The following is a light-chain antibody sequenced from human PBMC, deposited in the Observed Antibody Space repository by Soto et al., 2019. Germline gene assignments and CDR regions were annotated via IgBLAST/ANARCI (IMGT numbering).Light chain of an antibody. CDR2: AAC. V-gene: IGKV1-39*01. CDR1: QTIMTY. CDR3: QHSYTPHQT. Sequence: IQMTQSPSSLSASEGDEVTITCRASQTIMTYLNWYQLKPGNPPSLLIAAACSSQSGVTSRFSGSGSGTDFTLTISSLQADDFATYSWQHSYTPHQTFGQGTKVDI. J-gene: IGKJ1*01.